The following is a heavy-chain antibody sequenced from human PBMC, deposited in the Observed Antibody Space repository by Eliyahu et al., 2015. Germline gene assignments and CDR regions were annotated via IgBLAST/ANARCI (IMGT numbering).Heavy chain of an antibody. V-gene: IGHV3-23*01. CDR2: ISGPGTSR. J-gene: IGHJ5*02. CDR3: VKDGNWNLQGYNWFDP. Sequence: EVQLLESGGGLIQPGGSLRLSCVVSGFTFRSDAMSWVRQAPGKGLEWVSAISGPGTSRYYADSVKGRFTISRDNSKNTLYLHMNSLRAEDTAQYHCVKDGNWNLQGYNWFDPWGQGTLVTVSS. D-gene: IGHD1-20*01. CDR1: GFTFRSDA.